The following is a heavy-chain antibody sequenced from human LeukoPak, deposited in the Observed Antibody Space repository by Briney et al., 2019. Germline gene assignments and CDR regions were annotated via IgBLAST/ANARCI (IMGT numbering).Heavy chain of an antibody. D-gene: IGHD6-19*01. Sequence: QPGGSLRLSCAASGFTFSSYEMNWVRQAPGKGLEWVSFISISGSTIYYADSVKGRFTISRDNAENSLYLQMNSLRAEDTAVYYCARTVAGLPLDAFDIWGQGTMVTVSS. V-gene: IGHV3-48*03. CDR2: ISISGSTI. CDR3: ARTVAGLPLDAFDI. CDR1: GFTFSSYE. J-gene: IGHJ3*02.